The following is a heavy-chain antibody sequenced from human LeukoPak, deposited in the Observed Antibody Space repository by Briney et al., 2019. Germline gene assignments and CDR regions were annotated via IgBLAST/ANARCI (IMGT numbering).Heavy chain of an antibody. CDR2: IYPGDSDT. V-gene: IGHV5-51*01. CDR3: ARHAVEYSSSSGFLYYGMDV. Sequence: GESLKIPCEGSGYSFTSYWIGWVRQMPGKGLEWMGVIYPGDSDTRYSPSFQGQVTISADKSISTAYLQWSSLKASDTAMYYCARHAVEYSSSSGFLYYGMDVWGQGTTVTVSS. J-gene: IGHJ6*02. CDR1: GYSFTSYW. D-gene: IGHD6-6*01.